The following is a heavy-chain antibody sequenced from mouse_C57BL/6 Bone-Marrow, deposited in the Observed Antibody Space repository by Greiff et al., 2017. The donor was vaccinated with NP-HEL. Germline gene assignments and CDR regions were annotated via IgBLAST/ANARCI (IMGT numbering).Heavy chain of an antibody. J-gene: IGHJ3*01. V-gene: IGHV1-80*01. CDR2: IYPGDGET. CDR3: ARGAY. Sequence: QVQLQQSGAELVKPGASVKISCKASGYEFSNYWMNWLKQRPGRGLEWIGQIYPGDGETNYNGKFKDKATLTADKSSSTAYMQLSRLASEDSAVYFCARGAYWGQGTLVTVSA. CDR1: GYEFSNYW.